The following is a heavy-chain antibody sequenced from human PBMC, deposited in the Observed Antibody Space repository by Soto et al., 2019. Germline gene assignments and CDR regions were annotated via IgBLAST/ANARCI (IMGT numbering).Heavy chain of an antibody. D-gene: IGHD6-6*01. CDR3: ARLGASYSSSSMDYYYYMDV. CDR1: GYSFTSYW. V-gene: IGHV5-51*01. CDR2: IYPGDSDT. Sequence: PGESLKISCKGSGYSFTSYWIGWVRQMPGKGLEWMGIIYPGDSDTRYSPSFQGQVTISADKSISTAYLQWSSLKASDTAMYYCARLGASYSSSSMDYYYYMDVWGKGTTVTVSS. J-gene: IGHJ6*03.